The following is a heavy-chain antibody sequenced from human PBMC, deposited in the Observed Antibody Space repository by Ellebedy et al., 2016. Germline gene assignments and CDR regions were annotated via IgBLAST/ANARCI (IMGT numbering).Heavy chain of an antibody. CDR2: ISGSGGTT. D-gene: IGHD4/OR15-4a*01. CDR3: AKGTRGGADFES. V-gene: IGHV3-23*01. CDR1: GFTFSSYA. Sequence: GGSLRLSXAASGFTFSSYAMSWVRQAPGKGLEWVSSISGSGGTTYYGDSVRGRFTISRDNSKNTLYLQMNSLRADDTAVYFCAKGTRGGADFESWGQGTLVTVSS. J-gene: IGHJ4*02.